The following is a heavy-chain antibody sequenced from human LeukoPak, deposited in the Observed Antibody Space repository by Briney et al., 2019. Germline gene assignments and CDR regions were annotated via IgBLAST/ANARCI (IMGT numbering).Heavy chain of an antibody. J-gene: IGHJ4*02. CDR3: ANQGYRQWLVEIDY. Sequence: GGSLRLSCAASGFTLSSYAMSWVRQAPGKGLEWVSAISGSGGSTYYADSVKGRFTISRDNSKNTLYLQMNSLRAEDTAVYYCANQGYRQWLVEIDYWGQGTLVTVSS. CDR1: GFTLSSYA. D-gene: IGHD6-19*01. CDR2: ISGSGGST. V-gene: IGHV3-23*01.